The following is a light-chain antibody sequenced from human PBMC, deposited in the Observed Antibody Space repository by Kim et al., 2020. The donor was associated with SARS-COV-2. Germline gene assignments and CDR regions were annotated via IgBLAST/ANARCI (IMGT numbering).Light chain of an antibody. CDR3: QQYGTIPPYT. Sequence: PGERATRSCRASQTVCSTCLAWYQQRPGQAPRLLIYSASTRAADIPDRFSGGGSGTDFTLTISRLEPEDFAVYYCQQYGTIPPYTFGQGTKVDIK. CDR2: SAS. J-gene: IGKJ2*01. V-gene: IGKV3-20*01. CDR1: QTVCSTC.